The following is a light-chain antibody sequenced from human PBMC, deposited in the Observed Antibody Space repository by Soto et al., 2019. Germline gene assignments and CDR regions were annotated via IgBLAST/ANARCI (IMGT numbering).Light chain of an antibody. V-gene: IGLV2-14*03. Sequence: QSVLTQPASVSGSPGQSITISCTGTSREVGFFYYFSWYQQHPGKAPKLIIYDVTNRPSVFSYRFSGSKSGNTASLTISVLQAEDEADYYCNSYTSSSTYVFGTG. CDR1: SREVGFFYY. CDR3: NSYTSSSTYV. J-gene: IGLJ1*01. CDR2: DVT.